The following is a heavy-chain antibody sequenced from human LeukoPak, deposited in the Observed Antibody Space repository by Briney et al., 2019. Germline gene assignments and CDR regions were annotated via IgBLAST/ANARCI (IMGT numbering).Heavy chain of an antibody. Sequence: ASVKVSCKASGGTFSSYAISWVRQAPGQGLEWMGWINPNSGGTNYAQKFQGWVTMTRDTSISTAYMELSRLRSDDTAVYYCARADLYYYGMDVWGKGTTVTVSS. V-gene: IGHV1-2*04. CDR3: ARADLYYYGMDV. CDR2: INPNSGGT. J-gene: IGHJ6*04. CDR1: GGTFSSYA.